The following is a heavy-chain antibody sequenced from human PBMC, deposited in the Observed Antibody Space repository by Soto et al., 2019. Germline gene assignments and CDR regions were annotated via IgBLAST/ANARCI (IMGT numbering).Heavy chain of an antibody. J-gene: IGHJ4*02. CDR2: IYYSGST. D-gene: IGHD3-9*01. Sequence: PSETLSLTCTVSGGSVSSGSYYWSWIRQPPGKGLEWIGYIYYSGSTNYNPSLKSRVTISVDTSKNQFSLKLSSVTAADTAVYYCARLGIRYCPSGLDYWGQGTLVTVSS. CDR1: GGSVSSGSYY. V-gene: IGHV4-61*01. CDR3: ARLGIRYCPSGLDY.